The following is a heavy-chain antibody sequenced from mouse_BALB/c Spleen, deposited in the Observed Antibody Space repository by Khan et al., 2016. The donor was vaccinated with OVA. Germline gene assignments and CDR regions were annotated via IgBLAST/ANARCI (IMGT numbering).Heavy chain of an antibody. Sequence: QVQLQQSGAELARPGASVKLSCKASGYTFTDYYINWVKQRTGQGLEWVGEIYPGSGNTYYNEKFKGKATLTAAKSSSTAYMQLSSLTSEDSAVYFCARGDYWGQGTTLTVSS. V-gene: IGHV1-77*01. CDR3: ARGDY. CDR2: IYPGSGNT. CDR1: GYTFTDYY. J-gene: IGHJ2*01.